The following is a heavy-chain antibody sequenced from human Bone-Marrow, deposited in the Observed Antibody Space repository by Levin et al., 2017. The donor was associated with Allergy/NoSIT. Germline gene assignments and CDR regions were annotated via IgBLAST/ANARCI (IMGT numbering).Heavy chain of an antibody. V-gene: IGHV4-4*02. CDR3: ARGDSTGPYFSFDY. Sequence: SSETLSLTCAVSGGSISSGNWWGWVRQPPGKGLEWIGEISHSGSTNYSPSLESRVTISADKSKNQFSLKLTSVTAADTAVYYCARGDSTGPYFSFDYWGQGTLVTVSS. CDR1: GGSISSGNW. D-gene: IGHD3-22*01. J-gene: IGHJ4*02. CDR2: ISHSGST.